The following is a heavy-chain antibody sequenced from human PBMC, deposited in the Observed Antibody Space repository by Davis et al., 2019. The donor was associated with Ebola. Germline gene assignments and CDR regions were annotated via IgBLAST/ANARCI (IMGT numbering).Heavy chain of an antibody. CDR3: ARDGRFHYGMDV. Sequence: SVKVSCKASGYTFTSYAISWVRQAPGQGLEWMGRIIPILGIANYAQKFQGRVTITADKSTSTAYMELSSLRSEDTAVYYCARDGRFHYGMDVWGQGTTVTVSS. J-gene: IGHJ6*02. CDR2: IIPILGIA. V-gene: IGHV1-69*04. D-gene: IGHD1-26*01. CDR1: GYTFTSYA.